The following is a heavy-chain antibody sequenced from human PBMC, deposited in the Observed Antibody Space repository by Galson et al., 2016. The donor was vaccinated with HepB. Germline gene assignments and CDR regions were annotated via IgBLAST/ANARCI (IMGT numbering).Heavy chain of an antibody. V-gene: IGHV4-4*02. CDR3: ARWGSGSYYATLSYFDS. Sequence: SETLSLTCAVSGASLSTSHWWSWVRQPPGKGLEWIGEVYHSGSANYSPSLKGRVTISVDKSKNQYPLKLRSVTAADTAMYYCARWGSGSYYATLSYFDSWGQGTLVAVSS. D-gene: IGHD3-10*01. CDR1: GASLSTSHW. J-gene: IGHJ4*02. CDR2: VYHSGSA.